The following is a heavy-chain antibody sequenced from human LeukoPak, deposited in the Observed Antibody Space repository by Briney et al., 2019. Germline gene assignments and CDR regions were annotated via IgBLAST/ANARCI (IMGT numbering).Heavy chain of an antibody. D-gene: IGHD3-16*01. CDR3: ARELRLVESLGGGY. Sequence: PGGSLRLSCAASGFTFSSYSMNWVRQAPGKGLEWVSSISSSSSYIYYADSVKGRFTISRDNAKNSLYLQMNSLRAEDTAVYYCARELRLVESLGGGYWGQGTLVTVSS. CDR1: GFTFSSYS. V-gene: IGHV3-21*01. CDR2: ISSSSSYI. J-gene: IGHJ4*02.